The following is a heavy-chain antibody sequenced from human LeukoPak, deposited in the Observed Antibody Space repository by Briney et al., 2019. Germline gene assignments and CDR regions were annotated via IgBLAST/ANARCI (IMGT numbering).Heavy chain of an antibody. CDR1: GGSFSGYY. D-gene: IGHD3-10*01. CDR2: INHSGST. J-gene: IGHJ4*02. CDR3: ARAVPFYYGSGSYIRKNLAFDS. Sequence: SETLSLTCAVYGGSFSGYYWSWIRQPPGKGLEWIGEINHSGSTNYNPSLKSRVTISVDTPKNQFSLKLSSVTAADTAVYYCARAVPFYYGSGSYIRKNLAFDSWGQGTLVTVSS. V-gene: IGHV4-34*01.